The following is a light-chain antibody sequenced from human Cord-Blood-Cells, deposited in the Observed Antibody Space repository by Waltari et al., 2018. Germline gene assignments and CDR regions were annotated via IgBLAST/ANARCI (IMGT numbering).Light chain of an antibody. CDR2: WAS. J-gene: IGKJ4*01. CDR3: QQYYSTPLT. V-gene: IGKV4-1*01. Sequence: DIVMTQSPDSLAVSLGERATINCKSSQSVLYSSNNKNYLAWYQQKPGQPPKLPIYWASTRESGVPDRFSGSGSGTDFTLTISSLQAEDVVVYYCQQYYSTPLTFGGGTKVEIK. CDR1: QSVLYSSNNKNY.